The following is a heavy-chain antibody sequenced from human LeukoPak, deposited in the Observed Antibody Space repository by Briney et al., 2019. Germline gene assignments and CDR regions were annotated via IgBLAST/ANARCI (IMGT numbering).Heavy chain of an antibody. CDR3: AREIARDY. Sequence: SGGSLRLSCAASGFTFDDYAMHWVRQAPGKGLQWVSGISWNSGNIGYADSVKGRFTISRDNAKNSLYLQMNSLRAEDTAVYYCAREIARDYWGQGTLVTVSS. V-gene: IGHV3-9*01. CDR2: ISWNSGNI. D-gene: IGHD6-13*01. CDR1: GFTFDDYA. J-gene: IGHJ4*02.